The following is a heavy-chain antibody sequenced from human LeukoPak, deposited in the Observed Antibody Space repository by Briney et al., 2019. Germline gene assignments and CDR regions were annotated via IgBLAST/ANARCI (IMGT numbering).Heavy chain of an antibody. Sequence: PGGSPRLSCAASGFTFSTYNMNWVRQAPGRGLEWVSFISGGSTYMYYADSVKGRFTISRDNAKNSLYLQMNSLRPDDTAVYYCARDLASGDYWGQGTLVTVSS. CDR1: GFTFSTYN. D-gene: IGHD3-16*01. CDR2: ISGGSTYM. CDR3: ARDLASGDY. V-gene: IGHV3-21*01. J-gene: IGHJ4*02.